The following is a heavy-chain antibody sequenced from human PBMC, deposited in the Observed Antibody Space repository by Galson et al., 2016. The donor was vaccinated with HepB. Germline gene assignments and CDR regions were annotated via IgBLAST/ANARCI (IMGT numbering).Heavy chain of an antibody. CDR1: GFISSSYG. Sequence: SLRLSCAASGFISSSYGMHWVRQAPGKGLEWVAVDSMDGRRKWYAESVEGRFTISRDNSNSMLFLQMSSLRADDTAVYYCARRHEYCPPVGCSVDYWGQGTLVSVSS. CDR3: ARRHEYCPPVGCSVDY. CDR2: DSMDGRRK. J-gene: IGHJ4*02. D-gene: IGHD2/OR15-2a*01. V-gene: IGHV3-30*03.